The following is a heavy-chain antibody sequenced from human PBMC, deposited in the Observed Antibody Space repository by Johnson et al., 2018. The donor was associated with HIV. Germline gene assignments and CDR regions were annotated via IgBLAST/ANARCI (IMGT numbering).Heavy chain of an antibody. CDR1: GFTFSSYA. V-gene: IGHV3-30*04. D-gene: IGHD6-13*01. Sequence: QVQLVESGGGVVRPGGSLRLSCAASGFTFSSYAMHWVRQAPGKGLEWVAVISYDGSNKYYADSVKGRFTIYRDNAKNSLYLQMNSLRAEDTALYYCAKGRGSNWYTGAFDIWGQGTMVTVSA. CDR2: ISYDGSNK. CDR3: AKGRGSNWYTGAFDI. J-gene: IGHJ3*02.